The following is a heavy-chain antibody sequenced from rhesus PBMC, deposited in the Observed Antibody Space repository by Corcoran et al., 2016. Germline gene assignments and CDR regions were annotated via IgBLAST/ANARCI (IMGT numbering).Heavy chain of an antibody. CDR2: IDPSDSDT. Sequence: EVQLVQSGAEVKRPGESLKISCKTSGYSFTNYWISWVRQMPGKGLEVMGAIDPSDSDTRYTPSFQCQVNISADNSISTAYLQWSSLKASDTATYYCARGWGTVTVFDFWGQGLRVTVSS. D-gene: IGHD4-23*01. V-gene: IGHV5-2*01. CDR3: ARGWGTVTVFDF. CDR1: GYSFTNYW. J-gene: IGHJ3*01.